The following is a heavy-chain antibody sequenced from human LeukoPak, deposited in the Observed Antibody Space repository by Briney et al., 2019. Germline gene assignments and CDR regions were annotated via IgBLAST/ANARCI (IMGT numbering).Heavy chain of an antibody. V-gene: IGHV3-9*01. J-gene: IGHJ3*02. CDR3: AKDIGYSSSSGGAFDI. CDR2: ISWSGGSI. Sequence: GGSLRLSCAASGFTFDDYAMHWVRQAPGKGLEWVSGISWSGGSIGYADSVKGRFTISRDNGKNSLYLQMNSLRAEDTALYYCAKDIGYSSSSGGAFDIWGQGTMVTVSS. D-gene: IGHD6-6*01. CDR1: GFTFDDYA.